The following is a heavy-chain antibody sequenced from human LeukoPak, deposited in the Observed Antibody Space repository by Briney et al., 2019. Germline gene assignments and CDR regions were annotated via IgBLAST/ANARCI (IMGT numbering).Heavy chain of an antibody. J-gene: IGHJ3*02. D-gene: IGHD3-3*01. V-gene: IGHV3-30*04. Sequence: GGSLRLSCAASGFTFSSYSMHWVRQAPGKGLEWEAVISYDGSNKYFADSVRGRFTISRDNSKNTLYLQMNSLRAEDTAVYYCATPGYDFWSGYYHSGAFDIWGQGTMVTVSS. CDR1: GFTFSSYS. CDR3: ATPGYDFWSGYYHSGAFDI. CDR2: ISYDGSNK.